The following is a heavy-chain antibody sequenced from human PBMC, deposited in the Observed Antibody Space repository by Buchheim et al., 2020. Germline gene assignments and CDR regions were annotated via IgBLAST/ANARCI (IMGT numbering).Heavy chain of an antibody. J-gene: IGHJ4*02. CDR3: ARGGPGTAMDYGIFDY. Sequence: EVQLVESGGGLVQPGGSLRLSCAASGFTFSSYWMSWVRQAPGKGLEWVANIKQDGSEKYYVDSVQGRFTISRDNDKNQMYLQMNSRRAEDTAVYYCARGGPGTAMDYGIFDYWGQGTL. V-gene: IGHV3-7*01. CDR2: IKQDGSEK. D-gene: IGHD5-18*01. CDR1: GFTFSSYW.